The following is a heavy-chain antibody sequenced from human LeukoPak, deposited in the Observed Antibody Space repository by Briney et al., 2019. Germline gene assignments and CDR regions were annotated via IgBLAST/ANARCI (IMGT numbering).Heavy chain of an antibody. CDR2: IKEDGSVR. D-gene: IGHD3-16*01. CDR3: ARGGGLDV. V-gene: IGHV3-7*03. J-gene: IGHJ6*02. Sequence: RLXXXGSAFXXXGHWXXWVRQTPGKGLEWVASIKEDGSVRQYVDSVKGRFTISRDNAKNSLYLQMSNLRAEDTAVYFCARGGGLDVWGQGATVTVSS. CDR1: AFXXXGHW.